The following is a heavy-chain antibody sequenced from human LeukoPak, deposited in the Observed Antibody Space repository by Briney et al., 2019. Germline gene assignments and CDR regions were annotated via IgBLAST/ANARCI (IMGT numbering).Heavy chain of an antibody. CDR1: GFTFDDYT. CDR3: AKDSKTYDSSGYFDY. CDR2: ISWDGGST. V-gene: IGHV3-43*01. J-gene: IGHJ4*02. D-gene: IGHD3-22*01. Sequence: GGSLRLSCAASGFTFDDYTMHWVRQAPGKGLEWVSLISWDGGSTYYADSVKGRFTISRDNSKNSLYLQMNSLRTEDTALYYCAKDSKTYDSSGYFDYWGQGTLVTVSS.